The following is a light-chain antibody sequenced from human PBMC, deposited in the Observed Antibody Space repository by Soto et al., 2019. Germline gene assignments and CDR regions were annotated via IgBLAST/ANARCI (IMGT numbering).Light chain of an antibody. CDR1: QSISSY. CDR3: QQSFSAPVFT. CDR2: GAS. J-gene: IGKJ2*01. V-gene: IGKV1-39*01. Sequence: DIKMTQSPSSLSASVGDRVTITCRSSQSISSYLNWYQQKPGKAPKLLIYGASSLQSGVPSRFSGSGAGTDFTLTLSGLQPEDFAAYYCQQSFSAPVFTFGQGTKLEIK.